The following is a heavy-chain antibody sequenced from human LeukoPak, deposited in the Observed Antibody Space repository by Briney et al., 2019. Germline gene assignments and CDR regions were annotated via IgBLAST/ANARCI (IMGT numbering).Heavy chain of an antibody. V-gene: IGHV1-18*01. D-gene: IGHD2-21*02. Sequence: GASVTVSCKASGYTFTSYDIYWVRQAPGQGLEWMGWISAYNGNTNYAQKLQGRVTMTTDTSTSTAYMELRSLRSDDTAVYYCAREGVTYYFDYWGQGTLVTVSS. CDR1: GYTFTSYD. CDR2: ISAYNGNT. J-gene: IGHJ4*02. CDR3: AREGVTYYFDY.